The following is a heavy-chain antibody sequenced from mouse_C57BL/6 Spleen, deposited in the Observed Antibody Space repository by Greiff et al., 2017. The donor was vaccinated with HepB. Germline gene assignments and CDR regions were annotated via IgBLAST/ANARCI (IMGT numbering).Heavy chain of an antibody. CDR1: GYTFTSYW. V-gene: IGHV1-61*01. Sequence: QVQLQQPGAELVRPGSSVKLSCEASGYTFTSYWMDWVKQRPGQGLEWIGNIYPSDSETHYNQKFKDKATLTVDKSSSTAYMQLSSLTSEDSAVYYCARQLGPYFDYWGQGTTLTVSS. J-gene: IGHJ2*01. CDR2: IYPSDSET. CDR3: ARQLGPYFDY. D-gene: IGHD4-1*02.